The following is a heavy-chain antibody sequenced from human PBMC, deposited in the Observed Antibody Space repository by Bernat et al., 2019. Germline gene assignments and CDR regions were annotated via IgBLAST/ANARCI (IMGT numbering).Heavy chain of an antibody. V-gene: IGHV3-13*04. Sequence: EVRLVESGGGLVQPGGSLRLSCLASGFTFSSYDMHWVRQATGKGLEWVSAIGTAGDTYYPGSVKGRFTISRENAKNSLYLQMNSLRAGDTAVYYCARGAYDSSSSGYFDYWGQGTLVTVSS. D-gene: IGHD3-22*01. CDR3: ARGAYDSSSSGYFDY. J-gene: IGHJ4*02. CDR2: IGTAGDT. CDR1: GFTFSSYD.